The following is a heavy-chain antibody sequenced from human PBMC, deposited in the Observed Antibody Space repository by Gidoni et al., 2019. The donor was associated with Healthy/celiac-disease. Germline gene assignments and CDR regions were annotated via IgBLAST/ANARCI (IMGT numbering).Heavy chain of an antibody. V-gene: IGHV4-30-4*01. J-gene: IGHJ4*02. CDR1: VCSTTSGNYY. CDR3: ARVHEDYGDYAFGY. D-gene: IGHD4-17*01. Sequence: HVKLQERGPGLAKPSQPLSHPCTVPVCSTTSGNYYWSCLRQPPGKGLGWIGYIYYSGSTYYNPSLKRRVTISVDTSKNQFSLKLSSVTAADTAVDYCARVHEDYGDYAFGYWGQGTLVTVSS. CDR2: IYYSGST.